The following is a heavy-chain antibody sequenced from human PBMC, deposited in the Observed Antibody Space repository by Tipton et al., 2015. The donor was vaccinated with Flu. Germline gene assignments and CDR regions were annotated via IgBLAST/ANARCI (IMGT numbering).Heavy chain of an antibody. CDR1: GFTFSSYG. Sequence: SLRLSCAASGFTFSSYGMHWVRQAPGKGLEWVAVIWYDGSNNYYADSVKGRFTISRDNSKNTLYLQMNSLRAEDTAVYYCARGRSYYYDSSGDLWYFDYWGQGTLVTVSS. V-gene: IGHV3-33*01. D-gene: IGHD3-22*01. J-gene: IGHJ4*02. CDR2: IWYDGSNN. CDR3: ARGRSYYYDSSGDLWYFDY.